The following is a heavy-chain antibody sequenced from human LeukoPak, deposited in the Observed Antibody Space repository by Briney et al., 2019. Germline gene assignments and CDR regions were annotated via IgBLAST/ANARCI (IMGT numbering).Heavy chain of an antibody. V-gene: IGHV4-59*01. J-gene: IGHJ6*02. CDR1: GGSMSSYY. Sequence: SETLSLTCTVSGGSMSSYYWNWIRQPPGKGLEWIGYIYYSGSTNYNPSLKSRVTISVDTSKNQFSLKLSSVTAADTAVYYCARTSDYYGMDVWGQGTTVTVSS. CDR2: IYYSGST. CDR3: ARTSDYYGMDV.